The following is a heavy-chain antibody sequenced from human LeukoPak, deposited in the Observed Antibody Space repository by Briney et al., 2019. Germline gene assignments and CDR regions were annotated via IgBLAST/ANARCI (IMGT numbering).Heavy chain of an antibody. J-gene: IGHJ6*01. CDR1: GDSIIRGGYC. CDR2: IHYSGNT. CDR3: ARDGAAAPPHNYYGMDV. D-gene: IGHD6-13*01. Sequence: PSQTLSLTCVVSGDSIIRGGYCWSWIRQHPGKGLEWIGSIHYSGNTFYNPSLKSRIAISADTSKTQFSLEVSSVTAADTAVYYCARDGAAAPPHNYYGMDVWGQGTTVTVSS. V-gene: IGHV4-31*11.